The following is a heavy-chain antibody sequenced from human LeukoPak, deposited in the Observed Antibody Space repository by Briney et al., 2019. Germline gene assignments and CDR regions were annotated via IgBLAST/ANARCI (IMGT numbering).Heavy chain of an antibody. CDR2: IKEDGSEK. Sequence: QPGGSLRLSCAASGFTFSDYYMSWIRQAPGKGLEWVANIKEDGSEKYYVDSVKGRFTISRDNAKNSLYLQMNSLRAEDTAVYYCARSMVREIFDYWGQGTLVTVSS. CDR1: GFTFSDYY. V-gene: IGHV3-7*03. J-gene: IGHJ4*02. CDR3: ARSMVREIFDY. D-gene: IGHD3-10*01.